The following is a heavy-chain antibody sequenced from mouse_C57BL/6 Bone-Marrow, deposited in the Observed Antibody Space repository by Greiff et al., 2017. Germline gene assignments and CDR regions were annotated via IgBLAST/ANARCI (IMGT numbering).Heavy chain of an antibody. J-gene: IGHJ3*01. CDR2: IYPGSGNT. Sequence: QVQLQQSGPELVKPGASVKISCKASGYSFTSYYIHWVKQRPGQGLEWIGWIYPGSGNTKYNEKFKGKATLTAATSSSTAYMQLSSLTSEDSAVYYCARIIYWFAYWGQGTLVTVSA. CDR1: GYSFTSYY. CDR3: ARIIYWFAY. V-gene: IGHV1-66*01.